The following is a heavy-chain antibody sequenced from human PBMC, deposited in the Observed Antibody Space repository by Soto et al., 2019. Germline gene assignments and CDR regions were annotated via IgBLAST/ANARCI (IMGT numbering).Heavy chain of an antibody. V-gene: IGHV3-23*01. CDR3: AKDHAHGDYVGWFDR. Sequence: EVQLLESGGGLVQPGGSLRLSCAASGFTFSSYAMSWVRQAPGKGLEWVSAISGSGGSTYYADSVKGRFTISRDNSKNTLYLQMNSRRAEDTAVYYCAKDHAHGDYVGWFDRWGQGTLVTVSS. D-gene: IGHD4-17*01. J-gene: IGHJ5*02. CDR1: GFTFSSYA. CDR2: ISGSGGST.